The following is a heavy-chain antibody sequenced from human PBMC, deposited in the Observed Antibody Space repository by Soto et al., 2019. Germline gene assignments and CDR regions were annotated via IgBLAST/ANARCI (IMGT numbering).Heavy chain of an antibody. CDR1: GGTFSSYA. CDR3: ARVEGAHYDAFDI. V-gene: IGHV1-69*05. J-gene: IGHJ3*02. Sequence: QVQLVQSGAEVKKPGSSVKVSCKASGGTFSSYAISWVRQAPGQGLEWMGGIIPIFGTANYAQKFQGRVTXTXDXXASTAYMELSSLRSEDTAVYYCARVEGAHYDAFDIWGQGTMVTVSS. CDR2: IIPIFGTA.